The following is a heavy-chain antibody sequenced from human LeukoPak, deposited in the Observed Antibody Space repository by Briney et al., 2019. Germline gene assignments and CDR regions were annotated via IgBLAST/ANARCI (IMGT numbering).Heavy chain of an antibody. D-gene: IGHD5-18*01. Sequence: GGSMRLSCAASGFTVSSYVMSWFRQAPGRGLEWVSGITGSAGNTYYADSVRGRLTVSRDNSKNTLYLQMNSLRADDTAVYYCAGGSRGYSSGGNYWGQGTLVTVSS. CDR3: AGGSRGYSSGGNY. CDR1: GFTVSSYV. V-gene: IGHV3-23*01. CDR2: ITGSAGNT. J-gene: IGHJ4*02.